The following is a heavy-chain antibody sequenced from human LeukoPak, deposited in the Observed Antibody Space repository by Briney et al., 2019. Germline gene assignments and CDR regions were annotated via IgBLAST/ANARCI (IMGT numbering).Heavy chain of an antibody. CDR3: ARGPYSYDSSGAFDI. CDR1: GGSVTSSSYY. Sequence: SETLSLTCSVSGGSVTSSSYYWGWIRQPPGKGLEWIGSIYYSGSTYYNPSLKSRVTISVDTSKNQFSLKLSSVTAADTAVYFCARGPYSYDSSGAFDIWGQGTMVTVSS. CDR2: IYYSGST. V-gene: IGHV4-39*07. D-gene: IGHD3-22*01. J-gene: IGHJ3*02.